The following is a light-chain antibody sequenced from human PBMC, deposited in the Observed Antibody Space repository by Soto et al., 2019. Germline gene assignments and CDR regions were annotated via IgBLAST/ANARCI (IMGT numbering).Light chain of an antibody. CDR2: GAS. J-gene: IGKJ1*01. Sequence: EIVLPQSPGALSLSPGESATLSCRASQTVSSSSVAWYQQKPGQAPRLLIYGASTRATGIPDRFSGSGSGTYFTLTINRLEAEDFAVYYCQQRGGSPSWTFGQGTKVDIK. CDR1: QTVSSSS. CDR3: QQRGGSPSWT. V-gene: IGKV3-20*01.